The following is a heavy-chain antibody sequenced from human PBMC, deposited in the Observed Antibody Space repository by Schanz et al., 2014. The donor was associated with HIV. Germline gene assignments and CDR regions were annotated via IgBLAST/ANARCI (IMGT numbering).Heavy chain of an antibody. J-gene: IGHJ6*02. CDR1: GLTFSSSI. D-gene: IGHD6-19*01. Sequence: QVQLVESGGGVVQPGRSLRLSCTASGLTFSSSIMHWVRQAPGKGLEWVAGMSHDGFSKYFADSVKGRFAISREDSKNTVHLQMDSLRPEDTAVYYCAREGESSGRAGLFDLWGPGTSVTVSS. V-gene: IGHV3-30*09. CDR3: AREGESSGRAGLFDL. CDR2: MSHDGFSK.